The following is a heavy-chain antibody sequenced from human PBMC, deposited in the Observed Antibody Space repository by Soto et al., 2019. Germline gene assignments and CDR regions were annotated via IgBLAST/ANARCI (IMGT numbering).Heavy chain of an antibody. CDR2: IYYSGST. J-gene: IGHJ6*03. Sequence: PSETLSLTCTVSGGSISSYYWSWIRQPPGKGLEWIGYIYYSGSTNYNPSLKSRVTISVDTSKNQFPLKLSSVTAADTAVYYCASRPIVVVPAAIHRDYYYYMDVWGKGTTVTVSS. CDR1: GGSISSYY. V-gene: IGHV4-59*12. CDR3: ASRPIVVVPAAIHRDYYYYMDV. D-gene: IGHD2-2*01.